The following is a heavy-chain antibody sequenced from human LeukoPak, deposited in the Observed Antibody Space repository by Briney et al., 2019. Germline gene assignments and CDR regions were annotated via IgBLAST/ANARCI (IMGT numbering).Heavy chain of an antibody. V-gene: IGHV1-18*04. J-gene: IGHJ3*02. CDR3: ARANYDFWSGYYMGAFDI. CDR1: GYSFTDYY. D-gene: IGHD3-3*01. CDR2: ISAYNGNT. Sequence: ASVKVSCKASGYSFTDYYMHWVRQAPGQGLEWMGWISAYNGNTNYAQKLQGRVTMTTDTSTSTAYMELRSLRSDDTAVYYCARANYDFWSGYYMGAFDIWGQGTMVTVSS.